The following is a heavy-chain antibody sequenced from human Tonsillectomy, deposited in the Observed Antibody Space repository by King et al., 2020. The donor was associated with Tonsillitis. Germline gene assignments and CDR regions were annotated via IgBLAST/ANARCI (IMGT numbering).Heavy chain of an antibody. Sequence: VQLVESGAEVKKPGASVKVSCKASGYTFTGYYMHWVRQAPGQGLEWMGWINPNSGGTNYVQKFQGWVTMPRETSISTAYMELSRLRSDDTAVYYCARGYYDSSGYYSLFDYWGQGTLVTVSS. CDR3: ARGYYDSSGYYSLFDY. J-gene: IGHJ4*02. D-gene: IGHD3-22*01. CDR1: GYTFTGYY. V-gene: IGHV1-2*04. CDR2: INPNSGGT.